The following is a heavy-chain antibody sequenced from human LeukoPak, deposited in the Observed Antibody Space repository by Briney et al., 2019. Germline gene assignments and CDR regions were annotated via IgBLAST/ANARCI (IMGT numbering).Heavy chain of an antibody. D-gene: IGHD3-9*01. Sequence: GGSLRLSCAASGFTFSSYAMSWVRRAPGKGLEWVSAISGSGGSTYYADSVKGRFTISRDNSKNTLYLQMNSLRAEDTAVYYCANHLADYDILTGYYALFDYWGQGTLVTVSS. V-gene: IGHV3-23*01. CDR3: ANHLADYDILTGYYALFDY. J-gene: IGHJ4*02. CDR2: ISGSGGST. CDR1: GFTFSSYA.